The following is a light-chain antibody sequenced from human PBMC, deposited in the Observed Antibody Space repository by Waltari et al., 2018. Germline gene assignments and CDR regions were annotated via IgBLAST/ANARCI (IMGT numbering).Light chain of an antibody. CDR2: AAS. CDR1: QGISSS. Sequence: IQMTQSPSSLTASVGNKATINCRASQGISSSLAWYQQKPGKAPKLLIYAASSLQSGVPSRFSGSGSGTDYTLTISSLQPEDFATYYCQQGYNNPYNFGQGTKVEIK. CDR3: QQGYNNPYN. J-gene: IGKJ2*01. V-gene: IGKV1-12*01.